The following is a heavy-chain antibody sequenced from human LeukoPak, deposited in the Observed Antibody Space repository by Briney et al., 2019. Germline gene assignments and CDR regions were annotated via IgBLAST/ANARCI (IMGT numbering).Heavy chain of an antibody. CDR3: AREGRQQLVTDY. CDR2: ISSSGSTI. J-gene: IGHJ4*02. V-gene: IGHV3-11*01. Sequence: KPGGSLRLSCAASGFTFSDYYMSWIRQAPGRGLEWVSYISSSGSTIYYADSVKGRFTISGDNAKNSLYLQMNSLRAEDTAVYYCAREGRQQLVTDYWGQGTLVTVSS. CDR1: GFTFSDYY. D-gene: IGHD6-13*01.